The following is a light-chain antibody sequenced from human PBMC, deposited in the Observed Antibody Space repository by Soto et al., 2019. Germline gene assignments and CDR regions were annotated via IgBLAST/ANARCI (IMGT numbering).Light chain of an antibody. CDR3: QQRSNWPPWT. CDR2: DAS. V-gene: IGKV3-11*01. CDR1: QSVSSY. Sequence: EIVLTQSPATLSLSPGERATLSCRASQSVSSYLAWYQQKPGQAPRLLIYDASNRATGIPARFSGSGSGTDLPLTISSLEPEDFALYYCQQRSNWPPWTFGQGTKVEIK. J-gene: IGKJ1*01.